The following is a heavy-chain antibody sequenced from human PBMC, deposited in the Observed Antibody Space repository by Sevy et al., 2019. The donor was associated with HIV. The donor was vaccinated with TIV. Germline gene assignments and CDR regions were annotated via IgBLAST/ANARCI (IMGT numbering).Heavy chain of an antibody. D-gene: IGHD6-6*01. Sequence: GGSLRLSCAASGFTFSNYAMSWVRQAPGKGLEWVSGVGSGGSTYYEDSLKGRFTISRDNSKNTLYLQMNSLRAEDTAVYYCAKGGGIAARLPYYYGMDVWGQGTTVTVSS. J-gene: IGHJ6*02. CDR3: AKGGGIAARLPYYYGMDV. CDR1: GFTFSNYA. CDR2: VGSGGST. V-gene: IGHV3-23*01.